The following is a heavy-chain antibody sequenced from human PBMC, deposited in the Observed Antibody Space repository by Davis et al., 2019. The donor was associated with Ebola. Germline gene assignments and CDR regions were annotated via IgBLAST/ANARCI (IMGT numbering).Heavy chain of an antibody. V-gene: IGHV3-30*14. D-gene: IGHD6-13*01. CDR2: ISYDGSNK. J-gene: IGHJ1*01. Sequence: PGGSLRLSCAASGFTFSSYAMHWVRQAPGKGLEWVAVISYDGSNKYYADSVKGRFTIPRDNSKNTPYLQMNSLRAEDTAVYYCARDSRSSSWYGGYFQHWGQGTLVTVSS. CDR3: ARDSRSSSWYGGYFQH. CDR1: GFTFSSYA.